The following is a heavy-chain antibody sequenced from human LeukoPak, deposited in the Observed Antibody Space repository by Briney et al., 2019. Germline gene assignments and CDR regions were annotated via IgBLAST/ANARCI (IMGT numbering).Heavy chain of an antibody. Sequence: GESLNISCKGSGYSFTSYWIGCVRQMPGKGLECMGIIYPGDSDTRYSPSFQGQVTISADKSISTAYLQWSSLKASDTAMYYCARLHSGYGRRGNWFDPWGQGTLVTVSS. CDR2: IYPGDSDT. D-gene: IGHD5-12*01. CDR3: ARLHSGYGRRGNWFDP. J-gene: IGHJ5*02. V-gene: IGHV5-51*01. CDR1: GYSFTSYW.